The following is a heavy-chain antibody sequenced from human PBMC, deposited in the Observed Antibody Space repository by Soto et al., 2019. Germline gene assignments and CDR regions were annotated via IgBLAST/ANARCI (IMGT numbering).Heavy chain of an antibody. CDR2: ISSSSSYI. J-gene: IGHJ3*02. CDR3: ARDLRCSGGSCYSDAFDI. V-gene: IGHV3-21*01. CDR1: GFTFSSYS. Sequence: EVQLVESGGGLVKPGGSLRLSCAASGFTFSSYSMNWVRQAPGKGLEWVSSISSSSSYIYYADSVKGRFTISRDNAKNSLYLQMNSLRAEDTAVYYCARDLRCSGGSCYSDAFDIWGQGTMVTVSS. D-gene: IGHD2-15*01.